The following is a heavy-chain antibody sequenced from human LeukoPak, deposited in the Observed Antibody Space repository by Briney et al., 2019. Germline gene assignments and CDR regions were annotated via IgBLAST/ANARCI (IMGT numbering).Heavy chain of an antibody. CDR2: INPNSGGT. CDR3: AREGSQDYSNYFNWFDP. D-gene: IGHD4-11*01. Sequence: VASVKVSCKASGYTFTVYYMHWVRQTPGQGLEWMGRINPNSGGTNYAQKFQGRVTMTRDTSISTAYMELSRLTSDDTAVYYCAREGSQDYSNYFNWFDPWGQGSLVTVSS. J-gene: IGHJ5*02. CDR1: GYTFTVYY. V-gene: IGHV1-2*06.